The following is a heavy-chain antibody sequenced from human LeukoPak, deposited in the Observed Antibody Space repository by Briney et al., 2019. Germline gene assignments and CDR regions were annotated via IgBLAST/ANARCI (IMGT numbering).Heavy chain of an antibody. D-gene: IGHD6-19*01. Sequence: GGSLRLSCAASGFTFSLYWMSWVRQAPGKGLEWVANIKQDGSEKYYVDSVKGRFAISRDNAKSSLYLQMNSLRAEDTAVYYCARGSTGWYSYSYYMDVWGKGTTVTISS. V-gene: IGHV3-7*01. CDR1: GFTFSLYW. J-gene: IGHJ6*03. CDR3: ARGSTGWYSYSYYMDV. CDR2: IKQDGSEK.